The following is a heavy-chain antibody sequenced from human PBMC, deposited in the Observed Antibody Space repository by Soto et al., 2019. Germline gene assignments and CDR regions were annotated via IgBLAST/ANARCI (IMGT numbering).Heavy chain of an antibody. V-gene: IGHV1-18*01. J-gene: IGHJ4*02. CDR2: ISAYNGNT. CDR1: GYTFTSYG. Sequence: GASVKVSCKASGYTFTSYGISWVRQAPGQGLEWMGWISAYNGNTNYAQKLQGRVTMTTDTSTSTAYMELRSLRSDDTAVYYCAREGLLWFGELLPFDYWGLGTLVTVSS. CDR3: AREGLLWFGELLPFDY. D-gene: IGHD3-10*01.